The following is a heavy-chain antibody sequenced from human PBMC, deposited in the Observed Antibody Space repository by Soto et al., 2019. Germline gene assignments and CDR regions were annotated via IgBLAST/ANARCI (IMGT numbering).Heavy chain of an antibody. Sequence: PSETLSLTCTFSGCSISSYYWSWIRQPPGKGLEWIGYIYYSGSTNYNPSLKSRVTISVDTSKNQFSLKLSSVTAADTAVYYCARRYCSGGSCYSGFDYWGQGTLVTVSS. D-gene: IGHD2-15*01. CDR1: GCSISSYY. CDR2: IYYSGST. V-gene: IGHV4-59*01. J-gene: IGHJ4*02. CDR3: ARRYCSGGSCYSGFDY.